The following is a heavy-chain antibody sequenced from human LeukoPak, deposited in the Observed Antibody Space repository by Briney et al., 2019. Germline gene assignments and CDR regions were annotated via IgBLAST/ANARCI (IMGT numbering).Heavy chain of an antibody. V-gene: IGHV4-34*01. CDR3: ARLAVAGTRDY. D-gene: IGHD6-19*01. CDR1: GGSISSYY. Sequence: SETLSLTCTVSGGSISSYYWSWIRQPPGKGLEWIREINHSGSTNYNPSLKSRVTISVDTSKNQFSLKLSSVTAADTAVYYCARLAVAGTRDYWGQGTLVTVSS. J-gene: IGHJ4*02. CDR2: INHSGST.